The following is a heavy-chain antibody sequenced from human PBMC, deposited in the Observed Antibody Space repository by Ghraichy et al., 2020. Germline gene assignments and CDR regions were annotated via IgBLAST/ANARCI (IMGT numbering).Heavy chain of an antibody. J-gene: IGHJ3*02. CDR1: GFGFTKAW. D-gene: IGHD1-20*01. CDR3: TTDFGDNWNQGSRAFEI. CDR2: IKNNIDGGTT. V-gene: IGHV3-15*01. Sequence: GGSLRLSCAASGFGFTKAWMSWVRQAPGKGLEWVGQIKNNIDGGTTEYAAPVEHRFTLSRDDSKNMVFLQMNSLKSEDTAVYFCTTDFGDNWNQGSRAFEIWGQGTVVTVS.